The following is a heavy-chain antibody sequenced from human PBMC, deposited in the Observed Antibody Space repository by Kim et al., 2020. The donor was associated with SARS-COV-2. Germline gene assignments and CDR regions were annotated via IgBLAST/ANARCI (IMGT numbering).Heavy chain of an antibody. D-gene: IGHD6-13*01. Sequence: ASVKVSCKASGYTFTSYGISWVRQAPGQGLEWMGWISAYNGNTNYAQKLQGRVTMTTDTSTSTAYMELRSLRSDDTAVYYCARIPEYPLYSSSWSTERWFDPWGQGTLVTVSS. CDR2: ISAYNGNT. J-gene: IGHJ5*02. V-gene: IGHV1-18*04. CDR1: GYTFTSYG. CDR3: ARIPEYPLYSSSWSTERWFDP.